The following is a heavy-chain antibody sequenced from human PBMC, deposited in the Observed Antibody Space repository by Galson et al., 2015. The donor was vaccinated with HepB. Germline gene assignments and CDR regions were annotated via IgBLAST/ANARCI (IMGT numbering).Heavy chain of an antibody. CDR2: INNDGSGT. D-gene: IGHD3-22*01. Sequence: LRLSCAASGFTFSNYWMYWVRQAPGKGLVWVSRINNDGSGTNYADSVKGRFTISRDNAKNTLYLQMNSLGVEDTAVYYCTRARQYTYDSSGYEYFQRWGQGFLVTVSS. CDR1: GFTFSNYW. J-gene: IGHJ1*01. CDR3: TRARQYTYDSSGYEYFQR. V-gene: IGHV3-74*01.